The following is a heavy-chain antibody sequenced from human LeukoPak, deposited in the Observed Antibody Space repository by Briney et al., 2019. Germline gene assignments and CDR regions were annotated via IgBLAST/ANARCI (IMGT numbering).Heavy chain of an antibody. CDR3: AREPVANSISGGWDY. J-gene: IGHJ4*02. Sequence: PGGSLRLSCAASGFTFSSCWMNWVRQAPGKGLEWVANINQDGTEKYYVDSVKGRFTISRDDATNSLYLQMNSLRAEDTAVYYCAREPVANSISGGWDYWGQGTLVTVSS. V-gene: IGHV3-7*01. CDR1: GFTFSSCW. CDR2: INQDGTEK. D-gene: IGHD6-6*01.